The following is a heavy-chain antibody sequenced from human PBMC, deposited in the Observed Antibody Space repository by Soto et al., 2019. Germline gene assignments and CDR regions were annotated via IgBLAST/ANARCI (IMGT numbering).Heavy chain of an antibody. CDR1: GFTFSSYA. Sequence: GGSLRLSCSASGFTFSSYAMHWVRQAPGKGLEYVSAISSNGGSTYYADSVKGRFTISRDNSKNTLYLQMSSLRAEDTAVYYCVKGVFIGVATMFDYWGQGTLVTVSS. J-gene: IGHJ4*02. D-gene: IGHD5-12*01. V-gene: IGHV3-64D*08. CDR3: VKGVFIGVATMFDY. CDR2: ISSNGGST.